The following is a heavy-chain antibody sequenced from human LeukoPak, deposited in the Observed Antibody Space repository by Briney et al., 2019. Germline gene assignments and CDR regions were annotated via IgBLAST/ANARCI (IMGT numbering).Heavy chain of an antibody. J-gene: IGHJ3*02. CDR3: ARENNPHAFDI. CDR2: IYYSGST. CDR1: GGSISSGDYY. Sequence: SETLSLTCTVSGGSISSGDYYWSWIRQPPGKGLEWIGYIYYSGSTYYNPSLKSRVTISVDTSKNQFSLKLSSVTAADTAVYYCARENNPHAFDIWGQGTMVTVSS. V-gene: IGHV4-30-4*01.